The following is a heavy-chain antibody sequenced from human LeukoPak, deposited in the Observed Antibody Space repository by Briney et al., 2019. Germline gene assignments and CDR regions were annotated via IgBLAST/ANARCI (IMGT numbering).Heavy chain of an antibody. CDR2: IRYDGSNK. CDR3: ARDSSGRNYGSGSYYYVDYYYYYYMDV. D-gene: IGHD3-10*01. J-gene: IGHJ6*03. V-gene: IGHV3-30*02. CDR1: GFTFSSYG. Sequence: PGGSLRLSCAASGFTFSSYGMHWVRQAPGKGLEWVAFIRYDGSNKYYADSVKGRFTISRDNSKNTLYLHVNSLRPEDTAVYYCARDSSGRNYGSGSYYYVDYYYYYYMDVWGKGTTVTVSS.